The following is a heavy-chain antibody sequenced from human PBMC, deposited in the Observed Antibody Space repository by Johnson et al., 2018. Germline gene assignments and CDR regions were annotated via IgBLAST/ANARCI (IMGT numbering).Heavy chain of an antibody. J-gene: IGHJ1*01. V-gene: IGHV4-59*01. D-gene: IGHD3-9*01. CDR1: GGSISSYY. Sequence: QVQLQESGPGLVKPSDTLSLMCTVSGGSISSYYYHWIRQSPGKGLEWIGYMYHSGGTNYNPSLTGRVTLSLDTSKNQFSLKLSSVTAADTAVYYCARGRGTGSYSQEYLDHWGQGTLVTVSS. CDR3: ARGRGTGSYSQEYLDH. CDR2: MYHSGGT.